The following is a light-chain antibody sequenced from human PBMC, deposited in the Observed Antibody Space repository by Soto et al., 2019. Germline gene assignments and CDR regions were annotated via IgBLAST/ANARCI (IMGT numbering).Light chain of an antibody. Sequence: EVVLTQSPATLSLSQVERSTLSFRASQNVGIYLAWYQQKPGQAPRLLIYDASNRATGIPARFSGSGSATDFTLTISSLEAEDFAVYYCQQRSNWLTFGGGTKVDIK. CDR3: QQRSNWLT. CDR1: QNVGIY. J-gene: IGKJ4*01. V-gene: IGKV3-11*01. CDR2: DAS.